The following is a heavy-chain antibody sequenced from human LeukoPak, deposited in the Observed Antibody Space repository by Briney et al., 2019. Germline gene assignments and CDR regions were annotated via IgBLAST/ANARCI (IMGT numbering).Heavy chain of an antibody. CDR1: GFIFSDYG. J-gene: IGHJ4*02. CDR2: IRYDGSKK. V-gene: IGHV3-30*02. Sequence: GGSLRLSCAASGFIFSDYGIHWVRQAPGKGLEWVAFIRYDGSKKYYADSVKGRFTISRDNSKNTLYLQMNSLRAEDTAVYYCAKDRGVSGSYYDYWGQGTLVTVSS. D-gene: IGHD1-26*01. CDR3: AKDRGVSGSYYDY.